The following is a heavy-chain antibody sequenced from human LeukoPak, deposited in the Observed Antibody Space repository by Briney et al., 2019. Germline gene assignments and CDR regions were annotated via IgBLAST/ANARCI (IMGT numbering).Heavy chain of an antibody. CDR2: ISSSNSYI. CDR3: ARDREADYIWGTYRPDWFDP. CDR1: GFTFSSYS. Sequence: GGSLRLSCAASGFTFSSYSMNWVRQAPGKGLEWVSSISSSNSYIYYADSVKGRFSISRDNAKNSLYLQMNSLRAEDTAVYYCARDREADYIWGTYRPDWFDPWGQGTLVTVSS. J-gene: IGHJ5*02. V-gene: IGHV3-21*01. D-gene: IGHD3-16*02.